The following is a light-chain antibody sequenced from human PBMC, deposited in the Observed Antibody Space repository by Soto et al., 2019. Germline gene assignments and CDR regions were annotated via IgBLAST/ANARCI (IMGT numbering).Light chain of an antibody. CDR1: SSNIGKNY. Sequence: QSVLTQPPSVSAAPGQKVTISCSGSSSNIGKNYVSWYQQFPGTAPKLLIYDNNKRPSGIPDRLSGSKSGTSATLGITGLQTGDEAVYYCEAWDNSLSAVVFGGGTKVTVL. CDR3: EAWDNSLSAVV. J-gene: IGLJ2*01. CDR2: DNN. V-gene: IGLV1-51*01.